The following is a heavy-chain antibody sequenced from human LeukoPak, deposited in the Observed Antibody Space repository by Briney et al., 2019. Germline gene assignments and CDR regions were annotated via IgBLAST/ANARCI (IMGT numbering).Heavy chain of an antibody. CDR1: GYSISGGRGAYY. V-gene: IGHV4-31*03. CDR3: ARAPRGYSGYDFSYWFDP. Sequence: SETLSLTCTVSGYSISGGRGAYYWRWIRQHPDKGLEWIGYISFSWSTLYNPSLDSRLTISIDTSKNQFSLNLRSVTAADTAVYYCARAPRGYSGYDFSYWFDPWGQGTLVTVSS. D-gene: IGHD5-12*01. J-gene: IGHJ5*02. CDR2: ISFSWST.